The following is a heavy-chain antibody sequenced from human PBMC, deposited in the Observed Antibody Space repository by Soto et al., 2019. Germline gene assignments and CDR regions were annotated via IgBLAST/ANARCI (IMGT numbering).Heavy chain of an antibody. Sequence: EVQLVESGGGLIQPGGSLKLSCAASGFTVGNNYMSWVRQARGKGLEWVSLIYGTGTTKYADSVKGRFTVSRDNAKNTLYLQMNSLSAEDTAVYYCAKDGRGSGSHYNSFGYWGQGTLVTVSS. CDR1: GFTVGNNY. CDR3: AKDGRGSGSHYNSFGY. V-gene: IGHV3-53*01. D-gene: IGHD3-10*01. J-gene: IGHJ4*02. CDR2: IYGTGTT.